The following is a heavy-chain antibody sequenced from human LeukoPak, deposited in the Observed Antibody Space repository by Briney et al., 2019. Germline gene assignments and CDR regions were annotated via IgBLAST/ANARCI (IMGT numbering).Heavy chain of an antibody. CDR3: ARSYSSSWYYFDY. CDR1: GYTFTGYY. Sequence: ASVTVSCKASGYTFTGYYMHWVRQAPGQGLEWMGWINPNSGGTNYAQKVQGRVTMTRDTSISTAYMELSRLRSDDTAVYYCARSYSSSWYYFDYWGQGTLVTVSS. V-gene: IGHV1-2*02. J-gene: IGHJ4*02. CDR2: INPNSGGT. D-gene: IGHD6-13*01.